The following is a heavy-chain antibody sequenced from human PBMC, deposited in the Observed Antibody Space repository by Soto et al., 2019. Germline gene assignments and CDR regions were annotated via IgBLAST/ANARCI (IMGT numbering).Heavy chain of an antibody. J-gene: IGHJ5*02. CDR1: GGSISSGDXY. D-gene: IGHD2-2*01. CDR2: IYYSGST. Sequence: SETLSLTCTVSGGSISSGDXYWSWIRQHPGKGLERIGYIYYSGSTNYNPSLKSRVTISVDTSKNQFSLKLSSVTAADTAVYYCARRYCSSTSCYNWFDPWGQGTLVTVSS. CDR3: ARRYCSSTSCYNWFDP. V-gene: IGHV4-61*08.